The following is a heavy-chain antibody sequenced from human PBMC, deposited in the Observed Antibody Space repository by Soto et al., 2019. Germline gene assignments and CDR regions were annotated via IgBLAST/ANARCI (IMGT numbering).Heavy chain of an antibody. D-gene: IGHD3-16*02. Sequence: QVQLVESGGGVVQPGRSLRLSCEASGFTFSYYAMHWVRQAPGKGLEWVAVISYDGSDKYYADSVKGRFTISGDNSRNTLNMQMNSLRADDTAVYYCAKGLGELSPESYDYWGQGTLITVSS. V-gene: IGHV3-30*18. CDR3: AKGLGELSPESYDY. J-gene: IGHJ4*02. CDR2: ISYDGSDK. CDR1: GFTFSYYA.